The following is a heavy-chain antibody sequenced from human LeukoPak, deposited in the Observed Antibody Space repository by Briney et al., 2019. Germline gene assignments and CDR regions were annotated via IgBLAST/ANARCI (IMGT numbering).Heavy chain of an antibody. D-gene: IGHD2-2*01. V-gene: IGHV3-74*01. CDR3: ARMGLPGAFDI. CDR1: GFTFTSYW. Sequence: GGSLRLSCAASGFTFTSYWMHWVRQAPGRGLVWVSRTNSDGSITNYADSVKGRFTISRDNAKTTLYLQMNSLRAEDTAVYYCARMGLPGAFDIWGQGTMVTVSS. CDR2: TNSDGSIT. J-gene: IGHJ3*02.